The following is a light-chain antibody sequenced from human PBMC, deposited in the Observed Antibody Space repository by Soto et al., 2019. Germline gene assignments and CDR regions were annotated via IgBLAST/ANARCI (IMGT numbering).Light chain of an antibody. CDR3: CSYAGSSTYV. V-gene: IGLV2-23*02. CDR1: SSDVGNYNL. CDR2: EVS. Sequence: QSALTQPASVSGSPVQSITISCTGTSSDVGNYNLVSWYQQHPGKAPKLMIYEVSKRPSGVSNRFSGSKSGNTASLTISGLQTEDEADYYCCSYAGSSTYVFGIGTKVTVL. J-gene: IGLJ1*01.